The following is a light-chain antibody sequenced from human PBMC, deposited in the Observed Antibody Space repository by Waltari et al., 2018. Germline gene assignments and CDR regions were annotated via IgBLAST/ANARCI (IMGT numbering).Light chain of an antibody. CDR1: STDVGGYNY. V-gene: IGLV2-11*02. J-gene: IGLJ1*01. Sequence: QSALTQPRSVSGSPGQSVTISCPGPSTDVGGYNYVSWYQQHPAKAPKLMIYDVSKRPSGVPDRFSGSKSGNTASLTISGLQAEDEADYYCCSYAGSYTYVFGTGTKVTVL. CDR3: CSYAGSYTYV. CDR2: DVS.